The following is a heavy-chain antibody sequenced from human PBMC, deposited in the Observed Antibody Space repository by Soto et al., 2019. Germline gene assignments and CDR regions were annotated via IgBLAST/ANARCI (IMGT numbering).Heavy chain of an antibody. Sequence: SETLSLTCSVSGGSMNIGYYVWSWIRQPPGKGLEWIGHIYDRENTYNNPSLQSRVTISVDTSKNQFSLHLTSVTAADTAVYYCARGPSDDKVDDWGQGTLVTVSS. CDR3: ARGPSDDKVDD. V-gene: IGHV4-30-4*01. J-gene: IGHJ4*02. D-gene: IGHD1-1*01. CDR1: GGSMNIGYYV. CDR2: IYDRENT.